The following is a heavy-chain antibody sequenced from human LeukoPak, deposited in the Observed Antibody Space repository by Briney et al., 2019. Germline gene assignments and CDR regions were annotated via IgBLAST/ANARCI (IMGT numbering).Heavy chain of an antibody. V-gene: IGHV3-48*04. D-gene: IGHD6-13*01. CDR2: ISSSSSIV. J-gene: IGHJ6*02. CDR1: GFTFSSYS. Sequence: PGGSLRLSCAASGFTFSSYSMNWVRQAPGKGLEWVSYISSSSSIVYYADSVKGRFTISRDNAKNSLYLQMNSLRAEDTAVYYCARVWGRGSSWYYYYYYGMDVWGQGTTVTVSS. CDR3: ARVWGRGSSWYYYYYYGMDV.